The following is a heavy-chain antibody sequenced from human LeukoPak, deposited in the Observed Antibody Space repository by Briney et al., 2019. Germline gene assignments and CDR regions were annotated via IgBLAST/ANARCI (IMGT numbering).Heavy chain of an antibody. J-gene: IGHJ4*02. CDR3: ARGREYGDFFDS. CDR1: VDSSNNFY. Sequence: SGSLSLTCTFSVDSSNNFYWNWVRRPAGTGLEWIGRIFTRGIPNYNPSLKSRVTMSVDTSKKQFSLKLTSVTAADSAVYYCARGREYGDFFDSWGQGTLVTVSS. CDR2: IFTRGIP. D-gene: IGHD4-17*01. V-gene: IGHV4-4*07.